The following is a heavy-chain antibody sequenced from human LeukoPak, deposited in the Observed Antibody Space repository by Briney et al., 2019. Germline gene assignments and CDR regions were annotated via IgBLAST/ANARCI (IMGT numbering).Heavy chain of an antibody. CDR3: ARGLYGEDLDTFDI. J-gene: IGHJ3*02. D-gene: IGHD7-27*01. CDR1: GYSFTSYW. V-gene: IGHV5-51*01. Sequence: GESLKISCKGSGYSFTSYWIGWVRQMPGKGLEWMGIIYPGDSDTRYNPSFQGQVTISADKSISTAYLQWSSLKDSDSAVYYCARGLYGEDLDTFDIWGQGTVAIVSS. CDR2: IYPGDSDT.